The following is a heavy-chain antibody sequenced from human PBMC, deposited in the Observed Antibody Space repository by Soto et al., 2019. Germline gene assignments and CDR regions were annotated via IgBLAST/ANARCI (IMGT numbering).Heavy chain of an antibody. CDR1: GFTFGDYE. D-gene: IGHD6-19*01. CDR2: LSRSGNTI. V-gene: IGHV3-11*01. CDR3: ARSSGWYEGDAFDM. J-gene: IGHJ3*02. Sequence: QVQLVESGGGLVQPGGSLRLSCAASGFTFGDYEMSWIRQAAGKGPEWVSFLSRSGNTIYYADSVKGRFSISRDNAENSLYLQKGSLRVEDTATYFCARSSGWYEGDAFDMGGQGTMGTVSA.